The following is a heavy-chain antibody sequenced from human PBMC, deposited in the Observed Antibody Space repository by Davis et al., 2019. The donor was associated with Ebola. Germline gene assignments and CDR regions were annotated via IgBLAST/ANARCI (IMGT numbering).Heavy chain of an antibody. CDR1: GYTFTSYV. CDR2: VNTYNGNT. J-gene: IGHJ6*02. V-gene: IGHV1-3*04. Sequence: ASVKVSCKASGYTFTSYVIHWVRQAPGQRLEWMGWVNTYNGNTIYSQKLQGRVTITSDTSASTAYMDLSSLTSEDTAVYYCARLSSTWSSLYGMDVWGQGTAVTVSS. D-gene: IGHD2-2*01. CDR3: ARLSSTWSSLYGMDV.